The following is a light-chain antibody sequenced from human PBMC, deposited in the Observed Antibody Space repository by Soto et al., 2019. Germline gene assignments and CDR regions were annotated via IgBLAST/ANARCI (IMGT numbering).Light chain of an antibody. CDR3: QQYNNWPGT. Sequence: TMSPGTLSLSPGERVPLSCRASQSVSNNLAWYQQKPGRAPRLLIYAASTRATGIPAKFSGSGSGTEFTLIISSLQSEDCAVYYCQQYNNWPGTFCQVTKVDIK. V-gene: IGKV3-15*01. CDR1: QSVSNN. CDR2: AAS. J-gene: IGKJ1*01.